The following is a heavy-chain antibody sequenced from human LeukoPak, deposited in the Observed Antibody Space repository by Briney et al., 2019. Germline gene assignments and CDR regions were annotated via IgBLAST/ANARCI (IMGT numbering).Heavy chain of an antibody. CDR2: IYHSGST. V-gene: IGHV4-38-2*02. Sequence: SETLSLTCTASGYSISSGYYWGWIRQPPGKGLEWIGSIYHSGSTYYNPSLKSRVTISVDTSKNQFSLKLSSVTAADTAVYYCARVGSIVVDFDYWGQGTLVTVSS. CDR3: ARVGSIVVDFDY. J-gene: IGHJ4*02. D-gene: IGHD2-15*01. CDR1: GYSISSGYY.